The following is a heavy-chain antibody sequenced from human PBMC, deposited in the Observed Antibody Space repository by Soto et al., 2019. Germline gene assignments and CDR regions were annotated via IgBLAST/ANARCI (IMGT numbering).Heavy chain of an antibody. J-gene: IGHJ4*02. CDR1: GFSFGSYA. V-gene: IGHV3-23*01. CDR2: ISGSDGKT. CDR3: ARWSYLDY. Sequence: GGSLRLSCAASGFSFGSYALSWVRQAPGKGLEWVSTISGSDGKTFYADSVKGRFSISRDTSQSTLYLQMNSLRADDTAMYYCARWSYLDYWGQGTRVTVS. D-gene: IGHD3-3*01.